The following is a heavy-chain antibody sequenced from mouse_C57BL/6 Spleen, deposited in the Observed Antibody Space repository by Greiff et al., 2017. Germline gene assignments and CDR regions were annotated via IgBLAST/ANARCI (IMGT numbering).Heavy chain of an antibody. CDR2: ISNGGGST. CDR1: GFTFSDYY. Sequence: EVKLQESGGGLVQPGGSLKLSCAASGFTFSDYYMYWVRQTPEKRLEWVAYISNGGGSTYYPDTVKGRFTISRDNAKNTLYLQMSRLKSEDTAMYYCARLDGYFAMDYWGQGTSVTVSS. J-gene: IGHJ4*01. V-gene: IGHV5-12*01. D-gene: IGHD2-3*01. CDR3: ARLDGYFAMDY.